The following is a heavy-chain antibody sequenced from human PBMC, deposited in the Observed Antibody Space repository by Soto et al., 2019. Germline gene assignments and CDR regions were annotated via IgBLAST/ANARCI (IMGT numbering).Heavy chain of an antibody. D-gene: IGHD2-21*01. Sequence: QLHLVQSGAEVKKAGSSVKVSCKASGGTVSSYAITWVRQAPGKGLEWMGVFIPIFVSAHYAPKFQGRITITADESTSTAYMELSGLTSEDTAIYYCAFRVVVMKDGMDVWGQGTTVTVSS. CDR3: AFRVVVMKDGMDV. V-gene: IGHV1-69*01. CDR2: FIPIFVSA. J-gene: IGHJ6*02. CDR1: GGTVSSYA.